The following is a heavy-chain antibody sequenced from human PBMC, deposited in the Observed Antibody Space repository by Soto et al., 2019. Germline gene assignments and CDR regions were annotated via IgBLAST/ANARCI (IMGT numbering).Heavy chain of an antibody. CDR1: GGSFSGYY. J-gene: IGHJ3*02. Sequence: PSETLSLTCAVYGGSFSGYYWSWIRQSPGKGLEWIGEINHRGSTKYNPSLKSRVTLSVDTSKNQFSLKLNSVTAADTAVYYCARVDDIWGQGTMVTVSS. V-gene: IGHV4-34*01. CDR2: INHRGST. CDR3: ARVDDI.